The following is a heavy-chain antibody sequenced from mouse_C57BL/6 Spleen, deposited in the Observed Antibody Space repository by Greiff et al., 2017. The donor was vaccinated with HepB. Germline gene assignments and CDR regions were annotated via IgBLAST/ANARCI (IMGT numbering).Heavy chain of an antibody. D-gene: IGHD4-1*01. Sequence: QVQLQQSGAELVRPGASVTLSCKASGYTFTDYEMHWVKQTPVHGLEWIGAIDPETGGTAYNQKFKGKAILTADKSSSTAYMELRSLTSEDSAVYYCTRNWEYFDYWGQGTTLTVSS. CDR3: TRNWEYFDY. CDR2: IDPETGGT. V-gene: IGHV1-15*01. CDR1: GYTFTDYE. J-gene: IGHJ2*01.